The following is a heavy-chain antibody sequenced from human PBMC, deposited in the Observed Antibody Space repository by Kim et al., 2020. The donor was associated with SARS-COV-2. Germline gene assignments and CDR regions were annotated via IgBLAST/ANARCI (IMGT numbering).Heavy chain of an antibody. Sequence: SVKVSCKASGGTFSSYAISWVRQAPGQGLEWMGGIIPIFGTANYAQKFQGRVTITADESTSTAYMELSSLRSEDTAVYYCARDPHYSSSWYDYYYHGMDVWGQGTTVTVSS. CDR3: ARDPHYSSSWYDYYYHGMDV. J-gene: IGHJ6*02. CDR2: IIPIFGTA. D-gene: IGHD6-13*01. CDR1: GGTFSSYA. V-gene: IGHV1-69*13.